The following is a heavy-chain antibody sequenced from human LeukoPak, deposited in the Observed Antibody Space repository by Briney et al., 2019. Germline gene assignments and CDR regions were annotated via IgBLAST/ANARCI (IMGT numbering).Heavy chain of an antibody. CDR3: AKGGLDSSGWYGVFFYFYYYYMDV. Sequence: PGGSLRLSCAASGFTFSSYGMHWVRQAPGKGLEWVAFIRYDGSNKYYADSVKGRFTISRDNSKNTLYLQMNSLRAEDTAVYYCAKGGLDSSGWYGVFFYFYYYYMDVWGKGTTVTISS. D-gene: IGHD6-19*01. CDR2: IRYDGSNK. CDR1: GFTFSSYG. J-gene: IGHJ6*03. V-gene: IGHV3-30*02.